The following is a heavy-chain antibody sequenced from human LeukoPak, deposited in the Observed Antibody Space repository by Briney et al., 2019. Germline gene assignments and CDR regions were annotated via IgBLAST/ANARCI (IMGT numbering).Heavy chain of an antibody. CDR2: MNPNSGNT. Sequence: GASVKVSCKASGYTFTSYDINWVRQATGQGLEWMGWMNPNSGNTGYAQKFQGRVTMTRNTSISTAYMELSSLRSEDTAVYYCARPGGSWYQRYYYGMDVWGQGTTVTVSS. J-gene: IGHJ6*02. CDR1: GYTFTSYD. V-gene: IGHV1-8*01. D-gene: IGHD6-13*01. CDR3: ARPGGSWYQRYYYGMDV.